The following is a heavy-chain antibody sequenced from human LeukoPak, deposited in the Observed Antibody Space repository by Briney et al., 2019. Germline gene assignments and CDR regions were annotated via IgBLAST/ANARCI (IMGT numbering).Heavy chain of an antibody. V-gene: IGHV3-23*01. D-gene: IGHD1-26*01. CDR1: GFTFSSYA. J-gene: IGHJ4*02. CDR3: AKDRALSRGSYGICDY. Sequence: GGSLRLSCAASGFTFSSYAMSWVRQAPGKGLEWVSAISGSGGSTYYADSVKGRFTISRDNSKNTLYLQMNSLRAEDTAVYYCAKDRALSRGSYGICDYWGQGTLVTVSS. CDR2: ISGSGGST.